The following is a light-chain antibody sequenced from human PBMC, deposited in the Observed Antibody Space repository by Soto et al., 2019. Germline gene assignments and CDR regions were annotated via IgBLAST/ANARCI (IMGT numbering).Light chain of an antibody. V-gene: IGKV1-39*01. CDR1: QSITTY. J-gene: IGKJ2*01. Sequence: DIQMTQSPSSLSASIGDRVTITCRASQSITTYLNWYQQKPGKAPNLLIHAAFSLQSGVPSRFSGSGSGTDFTLTISSLQPEDFAIYYCQQSYSTPYTFGRGTKLEI. CDR3: QQSYSTPYT. CDR2: AAF.